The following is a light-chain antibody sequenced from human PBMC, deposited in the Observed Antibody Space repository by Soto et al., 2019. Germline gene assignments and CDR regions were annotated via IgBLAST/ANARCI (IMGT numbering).Light chain of an antibody. J-gene: IGKJ5*01. CDR1: QGINSY. V-gene: IGKV1-27*01. Sequence: EIQMTQSPCSLSVSVGSRVSITCRASQGINSYLAWYQQKPGKVPKVLIYAASTLHPGVPSRFSGSGSGTDFTLTINNLQPEDIATYYCQKYDSDPITFGQGTSLEIK. CDR3: QKYDSDPIT. CDR2: AAS.